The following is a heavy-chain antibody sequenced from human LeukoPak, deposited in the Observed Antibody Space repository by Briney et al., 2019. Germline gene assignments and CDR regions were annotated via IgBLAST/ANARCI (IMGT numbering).Heavy chain of an antibody. CDR3: ARASSGYWSERSYYFDY. CDR2: IIPIFGTA. J-gene: IGHJ4*02. Sequence: ASVKVSCKASGGTFSSYAISWVRQAPGQGLEWMGGIIPIFGTANYAQKFQGRVTITADESTSTAYMELSSLRSEDTAVYYCARASSGYWSERSYYFDYWGQGTLVTVSS. CDR1: GGTFSSYA. V-gene: IGHV1-69*13. D-gene: IGHD3-22*01.